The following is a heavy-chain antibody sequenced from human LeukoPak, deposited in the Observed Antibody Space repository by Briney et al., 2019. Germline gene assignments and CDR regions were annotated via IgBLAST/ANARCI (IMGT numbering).Heavy chain of an antibody. V-gene: IGHV3-66*01. Sequence: PGGSLRLSCAASGFTVSSNYMSWVRQAPGKGLEWVSVIYSGGSTYYADSVKGRFTISRDNSKNTLYLQMNSLRAEDTAVYYCARGRNYYDSSGYYRDYYYYYMDVWGKGTTVTISS. CDR2: IYSGGST. CDR3: ARGRNYYDSSGYYRDYYYYYMDV. D-gene: IGHD3-22*01. J-gene: IGHJ6*03. CDR1: GFTVSSNY.